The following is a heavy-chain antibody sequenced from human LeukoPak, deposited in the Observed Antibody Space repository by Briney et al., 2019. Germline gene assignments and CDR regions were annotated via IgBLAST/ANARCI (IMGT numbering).Heavy chain of an antibody. D-gene: IGHD3-16*01. CDR1: GYTFTDHY. CDR3: ATGIIAITRVDY. CDR2: VDPEDGKT. V-gene: IGHV1-69-2*01. J-gene: IGHJ4*02. Sequence: ASVKVSCKVSGYTFTDHYLHWVQQAPGKGLEWVGLVDPEDGKTTYAEKFQGRVTITADTSTATAYMELSSLGSEDTAVYYCATGIIAITRVDYWGQGTLVTVSS.